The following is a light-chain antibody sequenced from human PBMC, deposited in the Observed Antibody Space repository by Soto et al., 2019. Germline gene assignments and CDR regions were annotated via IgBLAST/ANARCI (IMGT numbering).Light chain of an antibody. CDR2: DVN. J-gene: IGLJ1*01. CDR3: SSYTSSSTYV. CDR1: SSDVGASNY. V-gene: IGLV2-14*01. Sequence: QSVLNQPASVSGPPGQSITISCTGTSSDVGASNYVSWYQQHPAKAPKLIISDVNYRPSGVSNRFSGSKSGNTASLTISGLQVEDEADYYCSSYTSSSTYVFGTGTKVTV.